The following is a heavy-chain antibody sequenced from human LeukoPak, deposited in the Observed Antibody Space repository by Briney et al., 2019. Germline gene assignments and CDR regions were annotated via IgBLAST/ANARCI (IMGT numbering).Heavy chain of an antibody. CDR1: GGSFSSYYYC. CDR2: RYYSGTT. J-gene: IGHJ4*02. Sequence: PSETLTLTCTVSGGSFSSYYYCWGRIRQPPGKGLEWIASRYYSGTTFYSPSLKSRVTISVDTSKNPLSLKVGPVTAAATADYYPAREAGGWDYFVHGAQGTLVTVSP. V-gene: IGHV4-39*02. D-gene: IGHD1-26*01. CDR3: AREAGGWDYFVH.